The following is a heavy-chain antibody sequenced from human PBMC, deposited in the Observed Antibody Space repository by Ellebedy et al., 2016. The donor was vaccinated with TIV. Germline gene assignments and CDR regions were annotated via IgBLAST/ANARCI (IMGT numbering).Heavy chain of an antibody. CDR3: ARRSTDFAFDS. V-gene: IGHV3-23*01. CDR2: ISANGGTT. CDR1: GFTFGDYA. D-gene: IGHD3/OR15-3a*01. J-gene: IGHJ4*02. Sequence: GESLKISCITSGFTFGDYAVSWFRQAPGKGLEWVSIISANGGTTYYADSVKGSFTISRDNSKNKLFRQMSILRAEDTAVYFCARRSTDFAFDSWGQGTLVTVSS.